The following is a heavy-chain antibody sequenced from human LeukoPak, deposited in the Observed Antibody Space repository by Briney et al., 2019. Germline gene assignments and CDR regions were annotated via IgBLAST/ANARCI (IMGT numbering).Heavy chain of an antibody. CDR1: GGSITNYY. D-gene: IGHD3-22*01. CDR3: ARGGSYYDSSGFPPHFDY. CDR2: IYTSGST. V-gene: IGHV4-4*07. Sequence: SETLSLTCTVSGGSITNYYWSWIRQPAGKGLEWIGRIYTSGSTNYNPSLKSRVTISVDRSKNQFSLKLSSVTAADTAVYYCARGGSYYDSSGFPPHFDYWGQGTLVTVSS. J-gene: IGHJ4*02.